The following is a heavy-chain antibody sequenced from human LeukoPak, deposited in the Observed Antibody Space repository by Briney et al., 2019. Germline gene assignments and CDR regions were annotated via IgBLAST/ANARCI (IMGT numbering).Heavy chain of an antibody. CDR1: GFTFSNYW. CDR3: AKGSYYDSSGYYQNWFDP. D-gene: IGHD3-22*01. J-gene: IGHJ5*02. CDR2: ISWNSGSI. Sequence: GGSLRLSCAASGFTFSNYWMHWVRQAPGKGLEWVSGISWNSGSIGYADSVKGRFTISRDNAKNSLYLQMNSLRAEDTALYYCAKGSYYDSSGYYQNWFDPWGQGTLVTVSS. V-gene: IGHV3-9*01.